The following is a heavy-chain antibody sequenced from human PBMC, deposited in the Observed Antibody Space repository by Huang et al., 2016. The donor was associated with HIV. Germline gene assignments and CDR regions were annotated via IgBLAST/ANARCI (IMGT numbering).Heavy chain of an antibody. CDR3: ARDSRWGIVATTLSYFDY. J-gene: IGHJ4*02. D-gene: IGHD5-12*01. CDR2: LRFDGSNE. Sequence: QPQLVESGGGVVQRGGSLRLSCAASEFNFHVYGMHWLRQAPGKGLGWVALLRFDGSNEDDIDSVKGRFTISRDNSKKMLFLEMDNLRPEDTAVYFCARDSRWGIVATTLSYFDYWGQGTLVTVSS. V-gene: IGHV3-30*02. CDR1: EFNFHVYG.